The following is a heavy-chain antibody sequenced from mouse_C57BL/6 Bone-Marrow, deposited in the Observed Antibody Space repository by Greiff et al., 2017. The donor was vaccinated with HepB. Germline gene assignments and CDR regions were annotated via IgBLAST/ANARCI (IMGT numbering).Heavy chain of an antibody. V-gene: IGHV1-64*01. CDR2: IHPNSGST. CDR3: ARRSLITPDFDY. Sequence: QVHVKQPGAELVKPGASVKLSCKASGYTFTSYWMHWVKQRPGQGLEWIGMIHPNSGSTNYNEKFKSKATLTVDKSSSTAYMQLSSLTSEDSAVYYCARRSLITPDFDYWGQGTTLTVSS. CDR1: GYTFTSYW. J-gene: IGHJ2*01. D-gene: IGHD1-1*01.